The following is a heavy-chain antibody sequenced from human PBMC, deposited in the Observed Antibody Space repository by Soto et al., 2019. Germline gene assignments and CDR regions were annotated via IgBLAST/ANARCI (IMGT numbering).Heavy chain of an antibody. J-gene: IGHJ6*02. V-gene: IGHV3-11*05. CDR3: AREYYYTMDV. CDR1: GFTFRDYY. CDR2: IDSSNKYT. Sequence: QVQLVESGGGLVRPGGSLRLSCEASGFTFRDYYMTWFRQAPGKGLEWLSYIDSSNKYTNYADSVKGRFTISRDNAKNSLYLQMNSLRADDTAVYYCAREYYYTMDVWGHGTMVTVSS.